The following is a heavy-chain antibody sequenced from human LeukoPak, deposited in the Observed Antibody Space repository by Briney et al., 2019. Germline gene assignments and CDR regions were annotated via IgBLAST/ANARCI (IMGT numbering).Heavy chain of an antibody. CDR3: ARGSASKWLRLQNYFDY. Sequence: MPSETLSLTCTVSGGSISSYYWSWIRQPPGKGLEWVGYIYYSGSTNYNPSLKSRVTISVDTSKNQFSLKLSSVTAADTAVYYCARGSASKWLRLQNYFDYWGQGTLVTVSS. J-gene: IGHJ4*02. D-gene: IGHD5-12*01. CDR1: GGSISSYY. V-gene: IGHV4-59*01. CDR2: IYYSGST.